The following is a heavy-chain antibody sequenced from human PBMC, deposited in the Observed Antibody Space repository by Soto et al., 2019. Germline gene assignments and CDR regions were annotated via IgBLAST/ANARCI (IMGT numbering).Heavy chain of an antibody. CDR2: INHSGST. V-gene: IGHV4-34*01. J-gene: IGHJ5*02. D-gene: IGHD3-3*01. CDR1: GGSFRGYY. CDR3: LRFLEWLLYNWFDP. Sequence: QVQLQQWGAGLLKPSETLSLTCAVYGGSFRGYYWSWIRPPPGKGLEWIGEINHSGSTNYNPSLKSRVTISVDTSKNQFSLKLSSVTAADTAVYYLLRFLEWLLYNWFDPWGQGTLVTVSS.